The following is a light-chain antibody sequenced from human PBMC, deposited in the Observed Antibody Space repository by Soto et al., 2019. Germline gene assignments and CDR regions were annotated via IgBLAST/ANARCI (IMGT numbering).Light chain of an antibody. CDR3: SSYTSSSIL. V-gene: IGLV2-14*01. CDR1: SSDVGSYNY. Sequence: QSVLTQPASVSGSPGQSITISCTGNSSDVGSYNYVSWYQQHPGKAPKLMIYEVRDRPSGISSRFSGSKSGNTASLTISGLQTEDEADYYCSSYTSSSILFGTGTQLTVL. J-gene: IGLJ1*01. CDR2: EVR.